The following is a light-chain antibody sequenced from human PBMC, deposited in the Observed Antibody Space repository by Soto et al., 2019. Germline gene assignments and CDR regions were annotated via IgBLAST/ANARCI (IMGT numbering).Light chain of an antibody. CDR3: CSYPCRDTLV. CDR2: EGI. Sequence: QSVLTEPASWSVSPGESITISCTRSNSDIGNYDLVSWYQQHPDKAPKHVIYEGIKRPSGVSNRFSGCKSGNTASLTISGLQAEDEADYYCCSYPCRDTLVLGGGTQLT. J-gene: IGLJ3*02. CDR1: NSDIGNYDL. V-gene: IGLV2-23*01.